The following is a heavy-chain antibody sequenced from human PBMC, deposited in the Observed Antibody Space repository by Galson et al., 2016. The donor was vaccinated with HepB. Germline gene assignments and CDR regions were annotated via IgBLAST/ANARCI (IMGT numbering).Heavy chain of an antibody. CDR2: ISGSGGST. CDR1: GFTFSNYA. J-gene: IGHJ6*02. CDR3: AKVDRHSYGYRPAYSMDV. V-gene: IGHV3-23*01. Sequence: SLRLSCAASGFTFSNYAMYWVRQTPGKGLEWVSGISGSGGSTYYADSVKGRFTISRDNSKNTLYLHMSSLRVEDTAVYYWAKVDRHSYGYRPAYSMDVWGQGTTVTASS. D-gene: IGHD5-18*01.